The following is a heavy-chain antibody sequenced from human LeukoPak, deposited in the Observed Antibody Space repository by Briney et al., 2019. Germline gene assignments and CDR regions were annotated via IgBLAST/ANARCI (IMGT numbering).Heavy chain of an antibody. CDR1: GFTFDDYA. CDR3: AKAIKVVVAATGYDY. D-gene: IGHD2-15*01. CDR2: ISGSGGST. J-gene: IGHJ4*02. V-gene: IGHV3-23*01. Sequence: GGSLRLSCVAFGFTFDDYAMHWVRQAPGKGLEWVSAISGSGGSTYYADSVKGRFTISRDNSKNTLYLQMNSLRAEDTAVYYCAKAIKVVVAATGYDYWGQGTLVTVSS.